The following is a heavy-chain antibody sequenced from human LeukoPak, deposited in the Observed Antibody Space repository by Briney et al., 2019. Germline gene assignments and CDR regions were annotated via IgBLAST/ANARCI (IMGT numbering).Heavy chain of an antibody. D-gene: IGHD3-16*02. CDR3: AKVPHYDYVWGSYRPYFDY. J-gene: IGHJ4*02. Sequence: PGGSLRLSCAASGFTYSSCAMSWVRQPPGKGLEWVSAISGSGGSTYYADSVKGRFTISRDNSKNTLYLQMNSLRAEDTAVYYCAKVPHYDYVWGSYRPYFDYWGQGTLVTVSS. CDR1: GFTYSSCA. V-gene: IGHV3-23*01. CDR2: ISGSGGST.